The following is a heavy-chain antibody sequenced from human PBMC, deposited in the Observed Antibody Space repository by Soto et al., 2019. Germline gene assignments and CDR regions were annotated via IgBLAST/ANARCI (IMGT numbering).Heavy chain of an antibody. D-gene: IGHD2-2*01. CDR2: ISYDGSNK. J-gene: IGHJ6*02. CDR3: ARDRRAHCSSTSCYYYYYGMDV. CDR1: GFTFSSYA. V-gene: IGHV3-30-3*01. Sequence: VGSLRLSCAASGFTFSSYAMHWVRQAPGKGLEWVAVISYDGSNKYYADSVKGRFTISRDNSKNTLYLQMNSLRAEDTAVYYCARDRRAHCSSTSCYYYYYGMDVWGQGTTVTVSS.